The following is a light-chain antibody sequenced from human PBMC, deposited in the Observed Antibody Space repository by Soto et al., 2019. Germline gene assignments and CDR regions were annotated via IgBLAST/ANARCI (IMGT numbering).Light chain of an antibody. CDR3: QVWDSSRDHPGVV. Sequence: SYELTQPPSVSVAPGQTARITCGGNNIGSKSVHWYQQKPGQAPVLVVYDDTDRPSGIPERFSGSNSGNTATLTISWVEAGDEADYYCQVWDSSRDHPGVVFGGGTKLTVL. V-gene: IGLV3-21*02. CDR1: NIGSKS. J-gene: IGLJ2*01. CDR2: DDT.